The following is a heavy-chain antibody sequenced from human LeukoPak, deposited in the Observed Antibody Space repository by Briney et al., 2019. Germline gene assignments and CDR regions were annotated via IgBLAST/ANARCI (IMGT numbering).Heavy chain of an antibody. CDR3: ARDFGGITAAGYAFDI. CDR1: GGSINSGGYY. Sequence: SQTLSLTCTVSGGSINSGGYYWAWIRQPPGKGLEWIGRLYTSGSTNLNPSLKSRVTISLDTSKNQFSLKLRSVTAADTAVYFCARDFGGITAAGYAFDIWGQGAMVTVSS. CDR2: LYTSGST. V-gene: IGHV4-61*02. J-gene: IGHJ3*02. D-gene: IGHD6-13*01.